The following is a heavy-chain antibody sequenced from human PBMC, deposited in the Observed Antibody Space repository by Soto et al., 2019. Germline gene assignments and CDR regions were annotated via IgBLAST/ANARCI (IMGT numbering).Heavy chain of an antibody. V-gene: IGHV1-18*01. CDR3: ARNVPVFSGHALNWFDS. J-gene: IGHJ5*01. CDR1: GYTFASYG. CDR2: ISVKNGNT. D-gene: IGHD1-26*01. Sequence: QVQLVQSGAEVKKPGASVKVSCKASGYTFASYGISWVRQAPGQGLEWMGWISVKNGNTNYAQKLQGRVTMTTDTSTSTIYMEVRSLRPDDTAVYYCARNVPVFSGHALNWFDSWGQGTLVTVSS.